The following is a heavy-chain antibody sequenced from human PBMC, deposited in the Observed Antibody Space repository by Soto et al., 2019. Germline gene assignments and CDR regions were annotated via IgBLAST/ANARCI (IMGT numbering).Heavy chain of an antibody. CDR1: GFTFDDYA. CDR2: ISWNSGSI. J-gene: IGHJ4*02. D-gene: IGHD3-10*01. Sequence: PGGSLRLSCAASGFTFDDYAMHWVRQAPGKGLEWVSGISWNSGSIGYADSVKGRFTISRDNAKNSMYLQMNSLRAEDTALYYCAKDISKGSDYYDYWGQGTLVTVSS. CDR3: AKDISKGSDYYDY. V-gene: IGHV3-9*01.